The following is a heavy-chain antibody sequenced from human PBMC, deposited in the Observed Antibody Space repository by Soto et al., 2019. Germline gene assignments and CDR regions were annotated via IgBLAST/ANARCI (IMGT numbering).Heavy chain of an antibody. J-gene: IGHJ6*04. V-gene: IGHV1-24*01. CDR1: GYTRTELS. Sequence: ASVKVYGKISGYTRTELSMHWVRQAPGKGLEWMGGFDPEDGETIYAQKFQGRVTMTEDTSTDTAYMELSSLRFEDTAVYYCATGYPIGRDVWGKGTTVTVSS. D-gene: IGHD1-1*01. CDR3: ATGYPIGRDV. CDR2: FDPEDGET.